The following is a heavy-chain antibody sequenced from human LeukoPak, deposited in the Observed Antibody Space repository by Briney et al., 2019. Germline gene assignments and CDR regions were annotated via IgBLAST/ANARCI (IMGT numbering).Heavy chain of an antibody. CDR3: ARVDISLGVGGAFDV. CDR2: IIPIFGTA. Sequence: SVKVSCKASGGTFSSYAISWVRQAPGQGLEWMGGIIPIFGTANYAQKFQGRVTITADESTSTAYMELSSLRSEDTAVYYCARVDISLGVGGAFDVWGQGTMVTVSS. J-gene: IGHJ3*01. V-gene: IGHV1-69*13. CDR1: GGTFSSYA. D-gene: IGHD3-3*01.